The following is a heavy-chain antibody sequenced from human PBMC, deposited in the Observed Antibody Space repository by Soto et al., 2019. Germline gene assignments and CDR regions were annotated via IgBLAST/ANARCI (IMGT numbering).Heavy chain of an antibody. D-gene: IGHD3-22*01. CDR3: ARPRSSGYAGEFDY. CDR2: IYYSGST. CDR1: GGSISPYY. J-gene: IGHJ4*02. Sequence: QVQLQESGPGLVKPSETLSLTCTVSGGSISPYYWSWIRQPPGKGLEWIGFIYYSGSTNYNPSLKSRVTISVDTSQNQFSLMLTSVTAADTAVYYCARPRSSGYAGEFDYWGQGPLVTVSS. V-gene: IGHV4-59*01.